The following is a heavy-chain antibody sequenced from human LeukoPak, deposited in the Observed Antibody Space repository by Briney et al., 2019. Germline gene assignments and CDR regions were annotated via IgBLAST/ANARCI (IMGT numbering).Heavy chain of an antibody. D-gene: IGHD6-13*01. CDR3: AKYSSSWYNYYYYMDV. CDR1: GFTFSSYW. Sequence: GGSLRLSCAASGFTFSSYWMSWVRQAPGKGLEWGANIKQDGSEKYYVDSVKGRFTISRDNSKNTLYLQMNSLRAEDTAVYYCAKYSSSWYNYYYYMDVWGKGTTVTISS. V-gene: IGHV3-7*01. J-gene: IGHJ6*03. CDR2: IKQDGSEK.